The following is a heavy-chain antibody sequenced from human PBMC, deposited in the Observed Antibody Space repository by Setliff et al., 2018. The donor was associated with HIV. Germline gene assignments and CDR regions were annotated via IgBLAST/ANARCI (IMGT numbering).Heavy chain of an antibody. CDR2: IIPSGGST. CDR3: TSEPGHATFYFDY. CDR1: EYTFTNYY. J-gene: IGHJ4*02. V-gene: IGHV1-46*01. Sequence: ASVKVSCKTSEYTFTNYYIHWVRQAPGQGLEYMGMIIPSGGSTSYTQKFQGRVTMTGDTSTTTVYMELSSLRSEDTAIYYCTSEPGHATFYFDYWGLGTLVTVS.